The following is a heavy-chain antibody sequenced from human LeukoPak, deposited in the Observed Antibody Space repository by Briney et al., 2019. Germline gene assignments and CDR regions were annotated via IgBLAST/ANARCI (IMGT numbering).Heavy chain of an antibody. V-gene: IGHV3-30*02. D-gene: IGHD5-24*01. Sequence: GGSLRLSCAASGFTFSSYGMHWVRQAPGKGLEWVAFIRYDGSNKYYADSAKGRFTISRDNSKNTLYLQMNSLRAEDTAVYYCAKDRVATSHFDYWGQGTLVTVSS. CDR1: GFTFSSYG. CDR2: IRYDGSNK. CDR3: AKDRVATSHFDY. J-gene: IGHJ4*02.